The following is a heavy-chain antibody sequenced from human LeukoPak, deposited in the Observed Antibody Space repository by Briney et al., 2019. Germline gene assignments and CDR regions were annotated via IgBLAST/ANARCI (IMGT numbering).Heavy chain of an antibody. CDR2: INPSGGST. CDR3: ARGVYDFWSGYLYYFDY. CDR1: GYTFTGYY. J-gene: IGHJ4*02. V-gene: IGHV1-46*03. D-gene: IGHD3-3*01. Sequence: GASVKVSCKASGYTFTGYYMHWVRQAPGQGLEWMGIINPSGGSTTYAQKFQGRVTMTRDTSTSTVYMELSSLRSEDTAVYYCARGVYDFWSGYLYYFDYWGRGTLVTVSS.